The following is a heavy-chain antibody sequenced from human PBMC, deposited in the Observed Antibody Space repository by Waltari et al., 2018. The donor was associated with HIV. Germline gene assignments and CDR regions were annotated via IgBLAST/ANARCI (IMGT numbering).Heavy chain of an antibody. CDR1: GFTFSSYG. D-gene: IGHD4-17*01. CDR3: AKAVLGTVTTRGNYFDY. J-gene: IGHJ4*02. V-gene: IGHV3-30*18. Sequence: QVQLVESGGGVVQPGRSLRLSCAASGFTFSSYGMHWVRPAPGKGLEWVAVISYDGSNKYYADSVKGRFTISRDNSKNTLYLQMNSLRAEDTAVYYCAKAVLGTVTTRGNYFDYWGQGTLVTVSS. CDR2: ISYDGSNK.